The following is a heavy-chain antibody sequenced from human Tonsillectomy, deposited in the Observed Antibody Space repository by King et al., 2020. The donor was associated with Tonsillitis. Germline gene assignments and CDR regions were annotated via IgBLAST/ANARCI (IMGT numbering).Heavy chain of an antibody. D-gene: IGHD6-19*01. J-gene: IGHJ4*02. CDR1: GFVFSSSW. CDR3: ARHSESRLAPFDY. V-gene: IGHV3-7*03. Sequence: VQLVESGGGLVQPGGSLRLSCAASGFVFSSSWMSWVRQAPGKGLEWVANIKKDGSEKYYVDSVKGRFTISRDNAKNSLYLQMNSLRAEDTAVYYCARHSESRLAPFDYWGQGTLVTVSS. CDR2: IKKDGSEK.